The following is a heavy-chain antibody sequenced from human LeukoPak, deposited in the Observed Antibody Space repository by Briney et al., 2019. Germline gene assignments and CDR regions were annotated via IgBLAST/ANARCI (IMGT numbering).Heavy chain of an antibody. CDR2: IKQDGSEK. CDR1: GFTFSSYW. Sequence: QSGGSLRLSCAASGFTFSSYWMSWVRQAPGKGLEWVANIKQDGSEKYYVDSVKGRFTISRDNAKNSLYLQMNSLRAEDTAVYYCARGERTRGYYDGSGYQGYYFDYWGQGTLVTVSS. D-gene: IGHD3-22*01. J-gene: IGHJ4*02. CDR3: ARGERTRGYYDGSGYQGYYFDY. V-gene: IGHV3-7*01.